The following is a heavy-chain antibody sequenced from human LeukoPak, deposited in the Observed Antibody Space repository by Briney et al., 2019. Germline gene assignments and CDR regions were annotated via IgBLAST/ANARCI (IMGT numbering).Heavy chain of an antibody. CDR1: GFTFSSSA. Sequence: GGSLRLSCAASGFTFSSSAMSWVRQVPGKGLEWVSGISASGGSTSYADSVGGRFTLSRDDSKNTAYLQMNSLRAEDTAVYYCAKGLSGGGQRGYFDYWGQGTLVTVSS. CDR3: AKGLSGGGQRGYFDY. V-gene: IGHV3-23*01. J-gene: IGHJ4*02. CDR2: ISASGGST. D-gene: IGHD4-23*01.